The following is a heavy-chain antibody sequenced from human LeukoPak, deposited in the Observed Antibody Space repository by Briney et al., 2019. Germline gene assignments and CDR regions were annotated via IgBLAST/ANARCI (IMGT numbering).Heavy chain of an antibody. J-gene: IGHJ4*02. CDR1: GGTFNSYA. D-gene: IGHD3-22*01. V-gene: IGHV1-69*13. CDR3: ASPHRYDSSGYYYDYFDY. CDR2: IIPIFGTA. Sequence: GASVKVSCKASGGTFNSYAISWVRQAPGQGLEWMGGIIPIFGTANYAQKFQGRVTITADESTSTAYMELSSLRSEDAAVYYRASPHRYDSSGYYYDYFDYWGQGTLVTVSS.